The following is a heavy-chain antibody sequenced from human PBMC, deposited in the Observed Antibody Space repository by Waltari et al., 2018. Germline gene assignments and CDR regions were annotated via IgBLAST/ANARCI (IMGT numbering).Heavy chain of an antibody. J-gene: IGHJ4*02. V-gene: IGHV1-69-2*01. CDR3: ATDGGYYYDSSGPLFDY. CDR2: VDPEDGET. D-gene: IGHD3-22*01. Sequence: EVQLVQSGAEVKKPGATVKISCKASGYTFTDYYMHWVQQAPGKGLEWMGRVDPEDGETIYAAKFQGRVTITADTSTDTAYMELSSLRSEDTAVYYCATDGGYYYDSSGPLFDYWGQGTLVTVSS. CDR1: GYTFTDYY.